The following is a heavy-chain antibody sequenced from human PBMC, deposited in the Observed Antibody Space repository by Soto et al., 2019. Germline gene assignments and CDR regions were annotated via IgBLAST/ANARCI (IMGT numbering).Heavy chain of an antibody. CDR1: GFSVGNYA. Sequence: PGESRRRSWAASGFSVGNYAMSWVRQAPGKGLEWVSVITGSGGGTSYADSVKGRFTISRDHPTKTRYLQMNSLRAEDTAVYYCAKDSSGGSVSGWSHDNWGHGTLVTVSS. V-gene: IGHV3-23*01. CDR2: ITGSGGGT. CDR3: AKDSSGGSVSGWSHDN. J-gene: IGHJ4*01. D-gene: IGHD6-19*01.